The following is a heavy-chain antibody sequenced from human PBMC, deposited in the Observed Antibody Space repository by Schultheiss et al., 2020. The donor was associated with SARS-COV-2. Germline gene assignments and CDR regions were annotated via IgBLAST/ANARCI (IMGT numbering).Heavy chain of an antibody. D-gene: IGHD3-22*01. Sequence: GGSLRLSCAASGFTFSSYSMNWVRQAPGKGLEWVSYISSSSSYIYYADSVKGRFTISRDNAKNSLYLQMNSLRAEDTAVYYCAREGIVVVPYFDYWGQGTLVTVSS. J-gene: IGHJ4*02. CDR3: AREGIVVVPYFDY. V-gene: IGHV3-21*05. CDR2: ISSSSSYI. CDR1: GFTFSSYS.